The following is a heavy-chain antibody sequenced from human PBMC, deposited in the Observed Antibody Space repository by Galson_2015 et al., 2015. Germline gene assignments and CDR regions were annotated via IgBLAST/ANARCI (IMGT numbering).Heavy chain of an antibody. CDR3: ARQILDYDFWSGYYPTNFDY. V-gene: IGHV3-21*01. J-gene: IGHJ4*02. CDR2: ISSTTTYI. Sequence: LRLSCAASEFTFSSYYTSWVRQAPGKGLEWVSSISSTTTYIYYADSVKGRFTISRDNAKNSLYLQMNSLGAEDTAVYYCARQILDYDFWSGYYPTNFDYWGQGTLVTVSS. D-gene: IGHD3-3*01. CDR1: EFTFSSYY.